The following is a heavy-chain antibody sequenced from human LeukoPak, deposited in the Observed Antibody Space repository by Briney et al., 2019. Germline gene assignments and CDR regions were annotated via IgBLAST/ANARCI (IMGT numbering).Heavy chain of an antibody. Sequence: SVKVSCKTSGGTFSSYAITWVRQTPGQGLEWMGGIIPIFGTTNYAQKFQDRVTITADKSTSTAYMQLSSLRSEDSAVYYCAIVVGLTGKSSNWYSGYYYYMDVWGKGTTVTVSS. J-gene: IGHJ6*03. CDR1: GGTFSSYA. D-gene: IGHD6-13*01. CDR2: IIPIFGTT. V-gene: IGHV1-69*06. CDR3: AIVVGLTGKSSNWYSGYYYYMDV.